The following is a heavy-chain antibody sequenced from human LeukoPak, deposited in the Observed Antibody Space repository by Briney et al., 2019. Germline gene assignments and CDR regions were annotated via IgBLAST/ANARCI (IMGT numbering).Heavy chain of an antibody. V-gene: IGHV3-30-3*01. CDR2: ISYDGSNK. CDR1: GFTFSSYA. Sequence: QPGGSLRLSCAASGFTFSSYAMHWVRQAPGKGLEWVAVISYDGSNKYYADSVKGRFTISRDNSKNTLYLQMNSLRAEDTAVYYCARDDSRYCSSTSCFPNWFDPWGQGTLVTVSS. D-gene: IGHD2-2*01. J-gene: IGHJ5*02. CDR3: ARDDSRYCSSTSCFPNWFDP.